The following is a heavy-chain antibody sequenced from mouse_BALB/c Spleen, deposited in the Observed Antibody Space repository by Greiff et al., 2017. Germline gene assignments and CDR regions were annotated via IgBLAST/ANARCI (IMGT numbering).Heavy chain of an antibody. V-gene: IGHV5-12-2*01. Sequence: EVQLQESGGGLVQPGGSLKLSCAASGFTFSSYTMSWVRQTPEKRLEWVAYISNGGGSTYYPDTVKGRFTISRDNAKNTLYLQMSSLKSEDTAMYYCARQGNYAGAMDYWGQGTSVTVSS. CDR1: GFTFSSYT. CDR2: ISNGGGST. J-gene: IGHJ4*01. D-gene: IGHD2-1*01. CDR3: ARQGNYAGAMDY.